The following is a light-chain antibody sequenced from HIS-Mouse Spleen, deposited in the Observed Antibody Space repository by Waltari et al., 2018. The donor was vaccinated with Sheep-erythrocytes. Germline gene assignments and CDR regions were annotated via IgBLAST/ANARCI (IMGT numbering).Light chain of an antibody. V-gene: IGLV2-8*01. Sequence: QSALTQPPPASGSPGQSVTIPSTGPSSDVGGSHYLSWYQQHPGKAPNLMIYQVSKRPSGVPDRFSGSKSGNTASLTVSGLQAEDEADYYCSSYAGSNNWVFGGGTKLTVL. CDR2: QVS. CDR3: SSYAGSNNWV. CDR1: SSDVGGSHY. J-gene: IGLJ3*02.